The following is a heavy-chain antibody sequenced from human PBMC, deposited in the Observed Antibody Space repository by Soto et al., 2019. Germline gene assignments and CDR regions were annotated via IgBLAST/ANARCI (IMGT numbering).Heavy chain of an antibody. CDR2: ISGNGGST. Sequence: EVQLVESGGGLVQPGGSLRLSCAASGFTFSSYAMHWVRQAPGKGLEYVSVISGNGGSTYYANSVKGRFTISRDNSKNTLYLQMGSLRAEDMAVYYCARRGYGLYLDNWGQGTMVTVSS. V-gene: IGHV3-64*01. J-gene: IGHJ4*02. D-gene: IGHD3-10*01. CDR1: GFTFSSYA. CDR3: ARRGYGLYLDN.